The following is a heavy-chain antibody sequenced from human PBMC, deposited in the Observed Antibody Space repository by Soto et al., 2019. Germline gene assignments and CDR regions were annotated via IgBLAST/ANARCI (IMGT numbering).Heavy chain of an antibody. D-gene: IGHD3-3*02. CDR1: GFSFDTYS. V-gene: IGHV3-23*01. Sequence: GGSLRLSCAASGFSFDTYSMNWVRQAPGKGPEWVSVISGSGDKTYYADSLKGRFTISRDNSKNTLYLQMNSLGAEDTAIYYCAKDLWPITINYVFHIWGRGTVVTVSS. CDR3: AKDLWPITINYVFHI. CDR2: ISGSGDKT. J-gene: IGHJ3*02.